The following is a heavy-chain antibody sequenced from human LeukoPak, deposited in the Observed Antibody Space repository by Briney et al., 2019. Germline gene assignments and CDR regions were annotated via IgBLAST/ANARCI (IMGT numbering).Heavy chain of an antibody. Sequence: GGSLRLSCAASGFTFSSYAMHWVRQAPGKGLEWVAVISYDGSNKYYADSVKGRFTISRDNSKNTLYLQMNSLRAEDTAVYYCGKRYSSSWHYWGQGTLVTVSS. CDR2: ISYDGSNK. D-gene: IGHD6-13*01. CDR1: GFTFSSYA. J-gene: IGHJ4*02. CDR3: GKRYSSSWHY. V-gene: IGHV3-30*04.